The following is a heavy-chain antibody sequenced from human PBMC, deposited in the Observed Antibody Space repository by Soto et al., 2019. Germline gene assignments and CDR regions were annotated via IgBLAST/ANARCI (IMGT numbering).Heavy chain of an antibody. V-gene: IGHV1-8*01. CDR1: GYTFTSYD. Sequence: ASVKVSCKASGYTFTSYDINWVRQATGQGLEWMGWMNPNSGNTGYAQKFQGRVTMTRNNSISTAYMELSSLRSEDTAVYYCARNPYYDFWSGYYTAYYYMDVWGKGTTVTVSS. CDR2: MNPNSGNT. J-gene: IGHJ6*03. CDR3: ARNPYYDFWSGYYTAYYYMDV. D-gene: IGHD3-3*01.